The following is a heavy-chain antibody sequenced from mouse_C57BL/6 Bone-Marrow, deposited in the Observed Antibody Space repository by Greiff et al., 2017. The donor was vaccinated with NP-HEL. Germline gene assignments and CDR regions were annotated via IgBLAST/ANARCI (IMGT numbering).Heavy chain of an antibody. Sequence: EVQLQQSGAELVRPGASVKLSCTASGFNIKDDYMHWVKQRPEQGLEWIGWIDPENGDTEYASKFQGTATITADTSSNTAYLQLSSLTSEDTAVYYCTTPIYYGYVGTYWGQGTLVTVSA. CDR2: IDPENGDT. CDR3: TTPIYYGYVGTY. CDR1: GFNIKDDY. V-gene: IGHV14-4*01. J-gene: IGHJ3*01. D-gene: IGHD2-2*01.